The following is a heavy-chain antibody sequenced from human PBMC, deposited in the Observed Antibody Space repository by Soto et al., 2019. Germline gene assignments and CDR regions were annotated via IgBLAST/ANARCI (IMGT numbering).Heavy chain of an antibody. V-gene: IGHV3-23*01. J-gene: IGHJ6*02. CDR2: ISGSGGST. CDR3: ALGSSSSRRYYYYGMDL. D-gene: IGHD6-13*01. CDR1: GFTFSSYA. Sequence: EVQLLEPGGGLVQPGGSLRLSCAASGFTFSSYAMSWVRQAPGKGLEWVSAISGSGGSTYYADSVKGRFTISRDNSKTTLYLQMNSLRAEDTAVYYCALGSSSSRRYYYYGMDLWGQGTTVTVSS.